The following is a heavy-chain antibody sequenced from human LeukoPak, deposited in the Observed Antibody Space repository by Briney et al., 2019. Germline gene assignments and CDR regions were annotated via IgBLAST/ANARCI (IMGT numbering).Heavy chain of an antibody. J-gene: IGHJ4*02. CDR1: GGSISSGGYS. CDR3: ASDGNNRGPFDY. Sequence: SQTLSLTCAVSGGSISSGGYSWSWTREPPGKGLEWIGYIYHSGSTYYNPSLKGRVTISVNRSKDQFSLKLSSVTAADTAVYYCASDGNNRGPFDYWGQGTLVTVSS. D-gene: IGHD4-23*01. V-gene: IGHV4-30-2*01. CDR2: IYHSGST.